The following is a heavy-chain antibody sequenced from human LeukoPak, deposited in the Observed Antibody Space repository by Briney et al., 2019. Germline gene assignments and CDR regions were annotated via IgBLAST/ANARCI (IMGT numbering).Heavy chain of an antibody. CDR3: AKRQWLFDY. D-gene: IGHD6-19*01. V-gene: IGHV3-23*01. J-gene: IGHJ4*02. CDR2: ISGSGAGT. Sequence: QPGGSLRLSCAASGFTFSSYPMSWVRQAPGKGLEWVSTISGSGAGTYYADSVKGRFTISRDKSKNTLYLQMNSLRAEDTAVYYCAKRQWLFDYWGQGTLVTVSS. CDR1: GFTFSSYP.